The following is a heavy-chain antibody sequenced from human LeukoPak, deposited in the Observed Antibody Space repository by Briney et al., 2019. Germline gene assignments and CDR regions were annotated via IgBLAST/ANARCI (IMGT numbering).Heavy chain of an antibody. CDR1: GFTFSSYA. J-gene: IGHJ3*02. V-gene: IGHV3-23*01. D-gene: IGHD5-24*01. CDR3: AKARDGYNLIPDAFDI. Sequence: PGGSLRLSCAASGFTFSSYAMSWVRQAPGKGLEWVSAISGSGGSPYYADSVKGRFTISRDNSKNTLYLQMNSLRAEDTAVYYCAKARDGYNLIPDAFDIWGQGTMVTVPS. CDR2: ISGSGGSP.